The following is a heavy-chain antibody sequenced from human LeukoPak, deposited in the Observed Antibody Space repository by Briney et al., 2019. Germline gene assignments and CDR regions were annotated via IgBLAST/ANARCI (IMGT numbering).Heavy chain of an antibody. J-gene: IGHJ4*02. CDR1: GGSFSGYY. V-gene: IGHV4-59*08. D-gene: IGHD3-22*01. CDR3: ARAYDSIDY. CDR2: IYYSGST. Sequence: SETLSLTCAVYGGSFSGYYWSWIRQPPGKGLEWIGYIYYSGSTNYNPSLKSRVTISVDTSKNQFSLKLSSVTAADTAVYYCARAYDSIDYWGQGTLVTVSS.